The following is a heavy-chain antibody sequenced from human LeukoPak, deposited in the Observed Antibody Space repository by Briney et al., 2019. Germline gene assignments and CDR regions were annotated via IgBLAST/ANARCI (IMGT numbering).Heavy chain of an antibody. D-gene: IGHD6-19*01. CDR3: GGILSEPIAVPDY. J-gene: IGHJ4*02. Sequence: GGSLRLSCAASGFTVSSNYMSWVRQAPGKGLEWVSVIYSGGSTYYADSVKGRFTISRDNSKNTLYLQMNSLRAEDTAVYYCGGILSEPIAVPDYWGQGTLVTVSS. CDR1: GFTVSSNY. CDR2: IYSGGST. V-gene: IGHV3-53*01.